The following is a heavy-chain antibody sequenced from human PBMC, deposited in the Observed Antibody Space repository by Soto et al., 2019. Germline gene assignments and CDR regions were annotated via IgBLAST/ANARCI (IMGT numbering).Heavy chain of an antibody. V-gene: IGHV2-5*01. Sequence: SGPTLVNPTQTLTLTCTFSGFSPSTSGVGVGWIRQPPGKALEWLALIDWNDDKEYSPSLKSRLTITKDTSKNQVVLTMTNMDPVDTATYYCAHRPDYGGNTYFDYWGQGTLVTVSS. CDR3: AHRPDYGGNTYFDY. CDR1: GFSPSTSGVG. D-gene: IGHD4-17*01. CDR2: IDWNDDK. J-gene: IGHJ4*02.